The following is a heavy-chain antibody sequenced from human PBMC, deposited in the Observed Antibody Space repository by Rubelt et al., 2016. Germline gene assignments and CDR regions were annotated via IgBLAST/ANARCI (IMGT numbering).Heavy chain of an antibody. D-gene: IGHD2-2*01. V-gene: IGHV4-39*07. CDR2: INHSGST. CDR1: GGSISSSSYY. CDR3: ARGVCSSTSCYHRFDD. J-gene: IGHJ4*02. Sequence: QLQLQESGPGLVKPSETLSLTCTVSGGSISSSSYYWGWIRQPPGKGLEWIGEINHSGSTNYNPSLKSRVTISVDTSKNQFSLKLSSVTAADTAVYYCARGVCSSTSCYHRFDDWGQGTLVTVSS.